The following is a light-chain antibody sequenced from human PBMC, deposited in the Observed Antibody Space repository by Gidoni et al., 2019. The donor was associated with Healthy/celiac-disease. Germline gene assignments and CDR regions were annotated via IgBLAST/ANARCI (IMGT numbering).Light chain of an antibody. J-gene: IGLJ2*01. Sequence: QSVLTQPPSASGTPWHRVTISCSGSSSNIGSNTVNWYQQLPGTAPKLLIYSNNQRPSGVPDRFSGSKSGTSASLAISGLQSEDEADYYCAAWDDSLNGPVFGGGTKLTVL. CDR1: SSNIGSNT. CDR2: SNN. CDR3: AAWDDSLNGPV. V-gene: IGLV1-44*01.